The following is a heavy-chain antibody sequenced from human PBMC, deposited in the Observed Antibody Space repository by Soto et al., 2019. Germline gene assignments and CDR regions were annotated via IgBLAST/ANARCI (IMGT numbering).Heavy chain of an antibody. CDR3: ARDGSIVGATVFDY. D-gene: IGHD1-26*01. CDR1: GGTFSSYT. V-gene: IGHV1-69*08. J-gene: IGHJ4*02. Sequence: QVQLVQSGAEVKKPGSSVKVSCKASGGTFSSYTISWVRQAPGQGLEWMGRIIPILGIANYAQKFQGRVTITADKSTSTAYMELSSLRSEDTAVYYCARDGSIVGATVFDYWGQGTLVTVSS. CDR2: IIPILGIA.